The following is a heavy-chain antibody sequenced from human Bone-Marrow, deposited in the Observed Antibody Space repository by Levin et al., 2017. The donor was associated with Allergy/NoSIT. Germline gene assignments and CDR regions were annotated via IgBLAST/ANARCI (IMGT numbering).Heavy chain of an antibody. J-gene: IGHJ5*02. CDR3: ARNMMAFLRLGELSLMGLFDP. CDR2: IYYSGST. V-gene: IGHV4-59*08. D-gene: IGHD3-16*02. CDR1: GGSISSYY. Sequence: SQTLSLTCPVSGGSISSYYWSWIRPPPGKGLEWIGYIYYSGSTNYNPSLKSRVTLSVDTSKNQYSLKLSSVTAADTAVYYCARNMMAFLRLGELSLMGLFDPWGQGTLVTVSS.